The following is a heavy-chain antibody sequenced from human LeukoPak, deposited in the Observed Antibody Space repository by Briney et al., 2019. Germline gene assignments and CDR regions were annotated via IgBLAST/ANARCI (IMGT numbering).Heavy chain of an antibody. Sequence: SETLSLTCTVSGGSISSYYWSWIRQPPGKGLEWIGYIYYSGSTNYNPSLKSRVTISVDTSKNQFSLKLSSVTAADTAVYYCARDRWGGPFDYWGQGTLVTVSS. D-gene: IGHD3-16*01. CDR2: IYYSGST. CDR1: GGSISSYY. V-gene: IGHV4-59*01. J-gene: IGHJ4*02. CDR3: ARDRWGGPFDY.